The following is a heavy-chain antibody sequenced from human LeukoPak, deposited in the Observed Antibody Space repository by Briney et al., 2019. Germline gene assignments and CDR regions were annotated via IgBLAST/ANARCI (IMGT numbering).Heavy chain of an antibody. CDR1: GFTFNNYA. D-gene: IGHD6-13*01. CDR3: AKDRSSSWYWGDDY. CDR2: ISGGGGST. J-gene: IGHJ4*02. Sequence: GGSLRLSXAASGFTFNNYAMSWVRQAPGKGLEWVSAISGGGGSTCCADSVKGRFAISRDNSKNTLYLQMNSLRAEDTAVYYCAKDRSSSWYWGDDYWGQGTLVTVSS. V-gene: IGHV3-23*01.